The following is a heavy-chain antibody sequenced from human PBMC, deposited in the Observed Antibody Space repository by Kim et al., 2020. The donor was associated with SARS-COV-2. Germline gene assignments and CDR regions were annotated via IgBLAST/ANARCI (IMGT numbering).Heavy chain of an antibody. V-gene: IGHV4-59*13. CDR2: IHYTGST. D-gene: IGHD6-13*01. CDR1: EDSIRGYY. J-gene: IGHJ4*01. Sequence: SETLSLTCTVSEDSIRGYYWSWIRQPPGKGLEWVGYIHYTGSTNQNPSLNGRATISLSTSSNQFSLSLNSVTAADTAVYYCSICAGIAAAGVPTYYFDH. CDR3: SICAGIAAAGVPTYYFDH.